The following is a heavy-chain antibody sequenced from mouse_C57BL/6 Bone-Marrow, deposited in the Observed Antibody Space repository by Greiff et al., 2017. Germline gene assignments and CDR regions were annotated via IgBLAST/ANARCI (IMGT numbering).Heavy chain of an antibody. Sequence: EVKVEESGGGLVKPKGSLKLSCAASGFSFNTYAMNWVRQAPGKGLEWVARISSKSNNYATYYADSVKDRFTISRDDSESRLYLQMNNLKTEDTAMYYCQIYYYRGFAYWGQGTLVTVSA. CDR2: ISSKSNNYAT. CDR3: QIYYYRGFAY. V-gene: IGHV10-1*01. J-gene: IGHJ3*01. D-gene: IGHD1-1*01. CDR1: GFSFNTYA.